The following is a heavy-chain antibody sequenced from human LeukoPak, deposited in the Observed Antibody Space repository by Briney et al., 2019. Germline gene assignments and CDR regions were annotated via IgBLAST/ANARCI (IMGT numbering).Heavy chain of an antibody. Sequence: PGGSPRLSCAASGFTFSSYAMSWVRQAPGKGLEWVSGISGNGGSTYYADSVKGRFTISRDNSKNTLYLQMNSLRAEDTAVYYCAKDSGAAAPTFFDYWGQGTLVTVSS. CDR2: ISGNGGST. D-gene: IGHD2-2*01. CDR3: AKDSGAAAPTFFDY. V-gene: IGHV3-23*01. CDR1: GFTFSSYA. J-gene: IGHJ4*02.